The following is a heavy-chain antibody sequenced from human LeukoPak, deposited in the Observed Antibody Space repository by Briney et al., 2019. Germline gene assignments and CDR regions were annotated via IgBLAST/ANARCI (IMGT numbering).Heavy chain of an antibody. CDR3: AKAGPRGLSCFDP. Sequence: GASLRLSCAASGFTFSSSAMSWVRQAPGKGLEWVSGISGSGSSTYYADSVKGRFTISRDNSKNTLYLQMNSLRAEDTAVYYCAKAGPRGLSCFDPWGQGTLVTVSS. CDR1: GFTFSSSA. J-gene: IGHJ5*02. V-gene: IGHV3-23*01. CDR2: ISGSGSST.